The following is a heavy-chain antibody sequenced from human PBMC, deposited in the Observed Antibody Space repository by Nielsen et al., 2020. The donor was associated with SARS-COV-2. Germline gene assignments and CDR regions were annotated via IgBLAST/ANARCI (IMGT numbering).Heavy chain of an antibody. Sequence: WIRQPPGKGLEWIGYIYYNVGTYYSPSLKSRVTISVDTSKSQFSLKLSSVTAADTAVYYCARDSYYYDSSGYYWGAFDIWGQGTMVTVSS. V-gene: IGHV4-31*02. J-gene: IGHJ3*02. CDR3: ARDSYYYDSSGYYWGAFDI. D-gene: IGHD3-22*01. CDR2: IYYNVGT.